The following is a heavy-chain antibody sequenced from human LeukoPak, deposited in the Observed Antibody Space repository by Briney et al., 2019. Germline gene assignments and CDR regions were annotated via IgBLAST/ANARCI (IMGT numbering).Heavy chain of an antibody. CDR3: ARAPTRSSDILTGYLFDC. Sequence: SETLSLTCTVSGGSITSYYCSWIRQPPGKGLEWIGYIYYSGSTNYDPSLKSRVDISLDTSKNQISLKLTSVSAADTAVYFCARAPTRSSDILTGYLFDCWGQGTLVTVSS. D-gene: IGHD3-9*01. V-gene: IGHV4-59*12. CDR2: IYYSGST. CDR1: GGSITSYY. J-gene: IGHJ4*02.